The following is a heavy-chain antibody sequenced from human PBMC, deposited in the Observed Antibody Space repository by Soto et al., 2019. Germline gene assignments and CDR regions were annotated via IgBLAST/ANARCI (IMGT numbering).Heavy chain of an antibody. CDR1: GFIFNTYG. J-gene: IGHJ4*02. CDR3: ARGGLLLDY. Sequence: QVHLVESGGGVVQPGRSLRLSCAASGFIFNTYGMHWVRQAPGKGLEWVAVIWYDRSNKYYADSVKGRFTISRDNSKNTLYLQMNSLRAEDTAVYYCARGGLLLDYWGQGTLVTVSS. V-gene: IGHV3-33*01. D-gene: IGHD2-21*01. CDR2: IWYDRSNK.